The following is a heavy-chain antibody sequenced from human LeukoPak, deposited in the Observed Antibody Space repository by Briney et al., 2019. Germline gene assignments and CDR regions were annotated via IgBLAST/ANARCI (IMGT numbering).Heavy chain of an antibody. D-gene: IGHD3-22*01. J-gene: IGHJ5*02. CDR3: ARDSSGYFTPGNWFDP. V-gene: IGHV1-69*10. Sequence: SVKVSCKASGGXFSSYAISWVRQAPGQGLEWMGRIIPILGIANYAQKFQGRLTMTTDTSTSTVYMELRSLRSDDAAIYFCARDSSGYFTPGNWFDPWGQGTPVTVSS. CDR2: IIPILGIA. CDR1: GGXFSSYA.